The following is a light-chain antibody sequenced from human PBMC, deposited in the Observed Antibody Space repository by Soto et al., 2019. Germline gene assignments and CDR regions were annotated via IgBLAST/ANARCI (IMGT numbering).Light chain of an antibody. V-gene: IGLV3-1*01. CDR3: QAFGSSNVV. J-gene: IGLJ2*01. CDR2: QNS. Sequence: SYELTQPPSVSVSPGQTASITCSGGKLGGKYARWYQQKPGQSPVLVIYQNSKRPSGIPERFSGSNSGNTATLTISGTQAEDEAYYYVQAFGSSNVVFGGGTKLTVL. CDR1: KLGGKY.